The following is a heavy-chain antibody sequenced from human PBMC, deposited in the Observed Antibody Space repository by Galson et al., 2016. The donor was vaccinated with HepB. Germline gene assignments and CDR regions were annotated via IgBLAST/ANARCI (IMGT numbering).Heavy chain of an antibody. CDR1: GFNFNNYG. J-gene: IGHJ4*02. CDR3: TTPYGDYDFDY. Sequence: SLRLSCAASGFNFNNYGIHWVRQAPGKGLEWVAAISSDGSKKYYVDSVKGRFTIFRDNSKNTVYLQMNSLRTEDTAVYYCTTPYGDYDFDYWGQGTLVTVSS. D-gene: IGHD4-17*01. V-gene: IGHV3-30*03. CDR2: ISSDGSKK.